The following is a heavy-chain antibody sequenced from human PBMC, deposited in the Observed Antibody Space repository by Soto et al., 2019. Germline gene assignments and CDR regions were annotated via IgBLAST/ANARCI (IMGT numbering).Heavy chain of an antibody. CDR1: GGSISSYY. CDR3: ATGGGGATTGYYGMDV. J-gene: IGHJ6*02. V-gene: IGHV4-59*12. Sequence: SETLSLTCTVSGGSISSYYWSWIRQPPGKGLEWIGYIYYSGSTNYNPSLKSRVTISVDTSKNQFSLKLSSVTAADTAVFYCATGGGGATTGYYGMDVWGQGTRVTFSS. D-gene: IGHD1-26*01. CDR2: IYYSGST.